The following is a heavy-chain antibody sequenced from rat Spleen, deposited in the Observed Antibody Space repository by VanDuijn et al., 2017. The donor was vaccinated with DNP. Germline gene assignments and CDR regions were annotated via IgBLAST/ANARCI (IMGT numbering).Heavy chain of an antibody. CDR3: ARSYLWAQNLYFDY. Sequence: EVQLQESGPGLVKPSQSLSLTCSVTGYSITSNYWGWIRKFPGNKMEWMGYISYSGGTSYNPYLKSRSSITTDTSKNQFFLQLNSVTTEDTATYYCARSYLWAQNLYFDYWGQGVMVTVSS. D-gene: IGHD1-7*01. CDR2: ISYSGGT. V-gene: IGHV3-1*01. J-gene: IGHJ2*01. CDR1: GYSITSNY.